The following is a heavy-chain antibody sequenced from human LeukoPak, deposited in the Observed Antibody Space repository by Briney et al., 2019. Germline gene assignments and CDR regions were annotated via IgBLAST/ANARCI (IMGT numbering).Heavy chain of an antibody. J-gene: IGHJ4*02. CDR3: ASIGPRYGPKFGY. V-gene: IGHV4-34*01. D-gene: IGHD3-16*01. Sequence: SETLSLTCAVYGGSFSGYYWSWIRQPPGKGLEWIGEINHSGSTNYNPSLKSRVTISVDTSKNQFSLKLSSVTAADTAVYYCASIGPRYGPKFGYWGQGTLVTVSS. CDR1: GGSFSGYY. CDR2: INHSGST.